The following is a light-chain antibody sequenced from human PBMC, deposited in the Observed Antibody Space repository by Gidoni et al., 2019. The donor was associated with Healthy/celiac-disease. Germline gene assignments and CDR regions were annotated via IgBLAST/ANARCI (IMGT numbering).Light chain of an antibody. CDR1: QGISSY. V-gene: IGKV1-9*01. CDR3: QQLNSYPPL. CDR2: AAP. J-gene: IGKJ4*01. Sequence: IQLTQSPSSLSASVGDRVTITCRASQGISSYLAWYQQKPGNAPKLLIYAAPTLQSGVPSRFSGSGSGTDFTLTISSLQPEDFATYYCQQLNSYPPLFXGXTKVXIK.